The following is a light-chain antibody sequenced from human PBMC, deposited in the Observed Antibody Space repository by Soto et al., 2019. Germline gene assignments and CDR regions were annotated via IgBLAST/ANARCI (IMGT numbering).Light chain of an antibody. CDR2: GAS. Sequence: DIQMTQSPSSLSASVGDRVTITCRASQSISRSLHWYQRKLGKVPKVLIYGASSLQSGVPSRFSGSGSGTDFTLTISSLQPEDFATYYCQESYTALWGTFGQGTRVEI. CDR1: QSISRS. V-gene: IGKV1-39*01. CDR3: QESYTALWGT. J-gene: IGKJ1*01.